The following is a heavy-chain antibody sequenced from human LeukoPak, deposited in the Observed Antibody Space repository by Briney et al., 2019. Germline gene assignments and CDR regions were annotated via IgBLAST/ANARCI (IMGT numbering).Heavy chain of an antibody. CDR2: INTNTGNP. J-gene: IGHJ5*02. CDR1: GYTFTSYA. V-gene: IGHV7-4-1*02. Sequence: ASVKVSCKASGYTFTSYAMNWVRQAPGQGLEWMGWINTNTGNPTYAQGFTGRFVFSLDTSVSTAYLQISSLKAEDTAVYYCARDWVEYCSGGSCYGGWFDPWGQGTLVTVSS. D-gene: IGHD2-15*01. CDR3: ARDWVEYCSGGSCYGGWFDP.